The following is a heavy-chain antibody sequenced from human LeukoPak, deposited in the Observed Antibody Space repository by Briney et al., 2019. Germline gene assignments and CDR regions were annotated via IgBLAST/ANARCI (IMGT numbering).Heavy chain of an antibody. CDR2: IYYSGST. CDR3: ARRASYKAAEYWFDP. V-gene: IGHV4-59*08. CDR1: GGSISSYY. D-gene: IGHD6-13*01. J-gene: IGHJ5*02. Sequence: SETLSLTCTVSGGSISSYYWSWIRQPPGKGLEWIGYIYYSGSTNYNPYPKSRVTIPVDTSKNQFFLKLSSVAAADTAVYYCARRASYKAAEYWFDPWGQGTLVTVSS.